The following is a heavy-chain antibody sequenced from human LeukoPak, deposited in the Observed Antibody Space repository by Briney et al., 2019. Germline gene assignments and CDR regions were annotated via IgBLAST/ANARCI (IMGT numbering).Heavy chain of an antibody. CDR3: AKDRDSSGWYFGY. D-gene: IGHD6-19*01. Sequence: GGSLRLSCAASGFTFSSYAMSWVRQSPGKGLEWVSAISGSGGSTYYADSVKGRFTISRDNSKNTLYLQMNSLRAEDAAVYYCAKDRDSSGWYFGYWGQGTLVTVSS. CDR1: GFTFSSYA. V-gene: IGHV3-23*01. CDR2: ISGSGGST. J-gene: IGHJ4*02.